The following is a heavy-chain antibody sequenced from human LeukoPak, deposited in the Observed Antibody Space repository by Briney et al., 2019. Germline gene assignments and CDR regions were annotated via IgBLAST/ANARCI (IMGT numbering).Heavy chain of an antibody. CDR2: IYHSGST. CDR3: ARAGRIAARLRPVDY. Sequence: SQTLSLTCTVSGGSISSGGYYWSWIRQPPGKGLEWIGYIYHSGSTYYNPSLKSRVTISVDRSKNQFSLKLSSVTAADTAVYYCARAGRIAARLRPVDYWGQGTLVTVSS. V-gene: IGHV4-30-2*01. J-gene: IGHJ4*02. D-gene: IGHD6-6*01. CDR1: GGSISSGGYY.